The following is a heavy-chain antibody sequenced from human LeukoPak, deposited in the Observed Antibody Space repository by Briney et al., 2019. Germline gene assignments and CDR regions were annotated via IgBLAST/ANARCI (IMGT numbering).Heavy chain of an antibody. Sequence: ASVKVSCKASGGTFSSYAISWVRQAPGQGLEWMGRIIPILGIANYAQKFQGRVTITADKSTSTAYMELSSLRSEDTAVYYCARGYCSSTSCLFDYWGQGTLVTVSS. CDR2: IIPILGIA. J-gene: IGHJ4*02. D-gene: IGHD2-2*01. V-gene: IGHV1-69*04. CDR3: ARGYCSSTSCLFDY. CDR1: GGTFSSYA.